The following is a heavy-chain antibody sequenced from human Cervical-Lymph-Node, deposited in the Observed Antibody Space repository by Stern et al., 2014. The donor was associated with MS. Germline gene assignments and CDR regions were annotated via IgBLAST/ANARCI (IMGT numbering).Heavy chain of an antibody. CDR2: IYWDDDE. V-gene: IGHV2-5*02. Sequence: ESGPTLVKPTQTLTLTCTFSGFSLSSSGVGVGWIRQPPGKALEWLALIYWDDDERERSSLRSRLTLPQDASKTQVVLTMTDMDPVDTATYYCAREVAAVVPFDYWGQGTLVTVSS. CDR3: AREVAAVVPFDY. CDR1: GFSLSSSGVG. D-gene: IGHD6-13*01. J-gene: IGHJ4*02.